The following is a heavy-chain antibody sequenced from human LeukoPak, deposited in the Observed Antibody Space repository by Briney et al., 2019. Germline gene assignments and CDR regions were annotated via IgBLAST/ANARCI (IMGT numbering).Heavy chain of an antibody. CDR3: AKAKETFSEFDY. D-gene: IGHD2/OR15-2a*01. V-gene: IGHV3-23*01. CDR2: INDSGDST. Sequence: GGSLRLSCAASGFTFSSYAMSWVRQAPGQGLEWVSTINDSGDSTYYADSVKGRFTISRDYSKNTLYLQINSLRVEDTALYYCAKAKETFSEFDYWGQGTLVTVSS. J-gene: IGHJ4*02. CDR1: GFTFSSYA.